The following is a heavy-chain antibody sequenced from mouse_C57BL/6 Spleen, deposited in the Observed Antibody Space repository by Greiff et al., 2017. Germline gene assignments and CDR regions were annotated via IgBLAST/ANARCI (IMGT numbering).Heavy chain of an antibody. J-gene: IGHJ4*01. CDR2: ISSGSSTI. CDR1: GFTFSDYG. D-gene: IGHD2-3*01. V-gene: IGHV5-17*01. CDR3: AGGDGYYWGAMDY. Sequence: EVMLVESGGGLVKPGGSLKLSCAASGFTFSDYGMHWVRQAPEKGLEWVAYISSGSSTIYYADTVKGRFTISRDNAKNTLFLQMTSLRSEDTAMYYCAGGDGYYWGAMDYWGQGTSVTVSS.